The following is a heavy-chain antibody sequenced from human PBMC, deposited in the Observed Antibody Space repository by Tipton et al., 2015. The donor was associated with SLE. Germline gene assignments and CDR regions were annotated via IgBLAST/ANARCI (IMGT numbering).Heavy chain of an antibody. Sequence: TLSLTCTVSGGSISSGGYYWGWIRQPPGKGLEWIGNIYYGGTPYYNPSLKSRVTMSLDTAKNQFSLKLSSVTAADTAVYYCARVEGSGYRYWYFDLWGRGTLVTVSS. D-gene: IGHD3-22*01. CDR1: GGSISSGGYY. V-gene: IGHV4-39*07. CDR3: ARVEGSGYRYWYFDL. J-gene: IGHJ2*01. CDR2: IYYGGTP.